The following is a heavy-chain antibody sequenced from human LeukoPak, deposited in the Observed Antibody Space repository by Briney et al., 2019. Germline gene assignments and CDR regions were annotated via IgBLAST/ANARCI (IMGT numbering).Heavy chain of an antibody. CDR3: ARSSNGGWSYRDS. D-gene: IGHD6-19*01. CDR2: FYYGGTT. CDR1: GGSIASSSYY. Sequence: SETLSLTCNVSGGSIASSSYYWGWIRQPPGKGLEWIGSFYYGGTTYYSPSLKNRVTIFVDTSKTQFSLSLRSVTAADTAIYYCARSSNGGWSYRDSWGQGTLVIVSS. J-gene: IGHJ4*02. V-gene: IGHV4-39*01.